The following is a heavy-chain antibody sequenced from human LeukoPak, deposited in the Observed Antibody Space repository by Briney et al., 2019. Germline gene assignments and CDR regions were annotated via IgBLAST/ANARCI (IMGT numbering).Heavy chain of an antibody. V-gene: IGHV3-15*01. D-gene: IGHD3-9*01. CDR3: TTRRTGYYFDY. J-gene: IGHJ4*02. CDR2: IKSKTDGGTT. Sequence: GGSLRLSCAASEFTFNNAWMSWVRQAPGKGLEWVGRIKSKTDGGTTDYAAPVKGRFTISRDDSKNTLYLQMNSLKTEDTAVYYCTTRRTGYYFDYWGQGTLVTVSS. CDR1: EFTFNNAW.